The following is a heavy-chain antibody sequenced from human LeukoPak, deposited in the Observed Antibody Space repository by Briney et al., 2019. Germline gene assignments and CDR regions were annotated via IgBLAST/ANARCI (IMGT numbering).Heavy chain of an antibody. CDR3: AELGITMIGGV. CDR2: ISSSSRDI. CDR1: GFTFSSFT. Sequence: GGSLRLSCAASGFTFSSFTMNWVRQAPGKGLEWVAAISSSSRDIFYADSVKGRFTISRDNAKNSLYLQMNSLRAEDTAVYYCAELGITMIGGVWGKGTTVTISS. V-gene: IGHV3-21*01. J-gene: IGHJ6*04. D-gene: IGHD3-10*02.